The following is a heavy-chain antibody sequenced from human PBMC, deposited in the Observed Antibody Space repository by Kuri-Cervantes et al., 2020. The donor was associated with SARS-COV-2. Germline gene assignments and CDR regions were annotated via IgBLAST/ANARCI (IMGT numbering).Heavy chain of an antibody. J-gene: IGHJ4*02. D-gene: IGHD3-3*01. CDR1: GGSISSSSYY. CDR3: ARWAPGGYDFWSGPLDY. Sequence: SETLSLTCTVSGGSISSSSYYWGWIRQPPGKGLEWIGEINHSGSTNYNPSLKSRVTISVDTSKNQFSLKLSSVTAADTAVYYCARWAPGGYDFWSGPLDYWGQGTLVTVSS. CDR2: INHSGST. V-gene: IGHV4-39*07.